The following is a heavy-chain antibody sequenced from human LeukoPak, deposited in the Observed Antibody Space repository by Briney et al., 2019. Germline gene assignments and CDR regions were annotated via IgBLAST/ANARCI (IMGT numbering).Heavy chain of an antibody. D-gene: IGHD2-21*02. CDR3: AKDGVSVVTADFDY. Sequence: GGSLRLSCAASGFTFTTYAMSWVRQAPGKGLEWVSAISGSGGSTYYADSVKGRFTISRDNSKNTLYLQMNSLRAEDTAVYYCAKDGVSVVTADFDYWGQGTLVTVSS. CDR2: ISGSGGST. V-gene: IGHV3-23*01. CDR1: GFTFTTYA. J-gene: IGHJ4*02.